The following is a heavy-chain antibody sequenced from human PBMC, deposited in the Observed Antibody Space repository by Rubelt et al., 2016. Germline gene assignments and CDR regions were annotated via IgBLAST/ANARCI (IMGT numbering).Heavy chain of an antibody. Sequence: QLQLQESGPGLVKPSETLSLTCTVSGGSISSSSYYWGWIRQPPGKGLEWIGRIYYSGSTYYNPSLNGRVIVSVDVSKTWFSMELSSVTAADTAGYYCARGKSSSWHFADRQPTYDYWGQGTLVTVAS. J-gene: IGHJ4*02. CDR1: GGSISSSSYY. V-gene: IGHV4-39*07. CDR2: IYYSGST. D-gene: IGHD6-13*01. CDR3: ARGKSSSWHFADRQPTYDY.